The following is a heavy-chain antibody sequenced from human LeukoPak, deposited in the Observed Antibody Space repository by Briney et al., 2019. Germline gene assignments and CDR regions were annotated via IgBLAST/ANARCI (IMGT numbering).Heavy chain of an antibody. CDR3: ARFWYCSGGSCYANFDY. V-gene: IGHV4-39*01. Sequence: SETLSLTCTVSGGSISSSSYYWGWIRQPPGKGLEWIGSIYYSGSTYYNPSLKSRVTISVDTSTNQFSLKLSSVTAADTAVYYCARFWYCSGGSCYANFDYWGQGTLVTVSS. J-gene: IGHJ4*02. CDR2: IYYSGST. D-gene: IGHD2-15*01. CDR1: GGSISSSSYY.